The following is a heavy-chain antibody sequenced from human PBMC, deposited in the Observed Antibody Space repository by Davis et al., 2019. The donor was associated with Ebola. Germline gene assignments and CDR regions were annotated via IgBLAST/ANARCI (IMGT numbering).Heavy chain of an antibody. CDR2: IYYSGST. J-gene: IGHJ4*02. D-gene: IGHD3-10*01. Sequence: SETLSLTCTVSGGSISSSSYYWGWIRQPPGKGLEWIGSIYYSGSTYYNPSLKSRVTISVDTSKNQFSLKLSSVTAADTAVYYCARGRARCDYWGQGTLFTVSS. V-gene: IGHV4-39*01. CDR1: GGSISSSSYY. CDR3: ARGRARCDY.